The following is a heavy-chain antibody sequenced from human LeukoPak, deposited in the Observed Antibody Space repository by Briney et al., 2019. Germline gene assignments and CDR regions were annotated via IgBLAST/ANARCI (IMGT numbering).Heavy chain of an antibody. V-gene: IGHV1-69*01. CDR3: ARDRAGATFRSSDYYYYGMDV. CDR2: IIPIFGTA. Sequence: SVKVSCKASGGTFSSYAISWVRQAPGQGLEWMGGIIPIFGTANYAQKFQGRVTITADESTSTAYMGLSSLRSEDTAVYYCARDRAGATFRSSDYYYYGMDVWGQGTTVTVSS. D-gene: IGHD1-26*01. CDR1: GGTFSSYA. J-gene: IGHJ6*02.